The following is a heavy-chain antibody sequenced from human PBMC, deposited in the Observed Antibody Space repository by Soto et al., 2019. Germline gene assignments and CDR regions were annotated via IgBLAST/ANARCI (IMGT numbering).Heavy chain of an antibody. D-gene: IGHD3-10*01. CDR1: GGSISSGGYY. Sequence: SETLSLTCTVSGGSISSGGYYWSWIRQHPGTGLEWIGHISYSRRTNYNQSLKSRVTISVDTSKNQFSLKLSSVTAADTAVYYCASRLIYYGSGIHYYGMDVWGQGTTVTVSS. CDR2: ISYSRRT. V-gene: IGHV4-31*03. J-gene: IGHJ6*02. CDR3: ASRLIYYGSGIHYYGMDV.